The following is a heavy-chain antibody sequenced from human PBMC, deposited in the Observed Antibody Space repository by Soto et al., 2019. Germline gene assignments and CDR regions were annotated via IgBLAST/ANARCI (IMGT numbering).Heavy chain of an antibody. CDR3: AGESRAHSSSGGLDV. D-gene: IGHD3-10*01. J-gene: IGHJ6*04. CDR1: GGSVSSGSYY. V-gene: IGHV4-61*01. CDR2: VYYTGST. Sequence: QVQLQESGPGLVKPSETLSLTCTVSGGSVSSGSYYWNWIRQPPGKGLEWIGYVYYTGSTNYNPSLKSRVTLXXDXSXXQFALKMRSVTAADTAVYYCAGESRAHSSSGGLDVWGEGTTVTVSS.